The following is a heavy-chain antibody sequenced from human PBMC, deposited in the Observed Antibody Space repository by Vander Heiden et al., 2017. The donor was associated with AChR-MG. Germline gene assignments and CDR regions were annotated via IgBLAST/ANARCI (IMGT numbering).Heavy chain of an antibody. Sequence: EVQLLESGGGLVQPGGSPRLSCAAPGCTFSSYAMSWVRQGPGKGLEGVSAISGSGGSTYYADSVKGRFTISRDNSKNTLYLQMNSLRAEDRAVYYCAKERVVTHFDYWGQGTLVTVSS. CDR2: ISGSGGST. CDR1: GCTFSSYA. CDR3: AKERVVTHFDY. D-gene: IGHD2-21*02. J-gene: IGHJ4*02. V-gene: IGHV3-23*01.